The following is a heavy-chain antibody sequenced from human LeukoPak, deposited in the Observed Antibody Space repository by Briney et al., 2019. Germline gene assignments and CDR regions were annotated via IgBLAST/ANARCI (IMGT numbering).Heavy chain of an antibody. CDR3: ARGKENALVTIVATIFGDFQH. Sequence: GGSLRLSCAASGFTFSSYAMHCVRQAPGKGLEWVAVISYDGSNKYYADSVKGRFTISRDNSKNTLYLQMNSLRAEDTAVYYCARGKENALVTIVATIFGDFQHWGQGTLVTVSS. CDR2: ISYDGSNK. CDR1: GFTFSSYA. V-gene: IGHV3-30-3*01. D-gene: IGHD5-12*01. J-gene: IGHJ1*01.